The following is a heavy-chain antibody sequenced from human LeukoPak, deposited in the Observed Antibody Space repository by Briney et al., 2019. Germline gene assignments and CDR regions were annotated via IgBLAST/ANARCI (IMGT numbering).Heavy chain of an antibody. D-gene: IGHD3-22*01. Sequence: GESLKISCQGSGSSFTSYWIGWVRQLPGKGLEWMGIIYPGDSDTRYSPSFQGQVTISADKSISTAYLQWSSLKASDTAMYYCARSYDSSGYYYYWGQGTLVTVSS. CDR2: IYPGDSDT. J-gene: IGHJ4*02. CDR3: ARSYDSSGYYYY. V-gene: IGHV5-51*01. CDR1: GSSFTSYW.